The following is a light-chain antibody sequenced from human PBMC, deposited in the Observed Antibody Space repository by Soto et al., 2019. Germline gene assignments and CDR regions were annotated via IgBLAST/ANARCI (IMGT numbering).Light chain of an antibody. Sequence: EIVLTQSPGTLSLSPGERATLSCRASQSVSSSYLAWYQQKPGQAPRLLIYGASSRATGIPDRFSGSGSETDFTLTISRLEPEDFAVYYCQQRSNWPLTFGGGTKVDI. V-gene: IGKV3D-20*02. CDR2: GAS. J-gene: IGKJ4*01. CDR3: QQRSNWPLT. CDR1: QSVSSSY.